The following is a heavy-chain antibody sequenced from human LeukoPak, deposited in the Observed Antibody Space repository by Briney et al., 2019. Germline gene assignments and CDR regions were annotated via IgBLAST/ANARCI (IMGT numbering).Heavy chain of an antibody. CDR2: IIPIFGSA. Sequence: ASVKVSCKASGGTFISYAISWVRQAPGQGLEWMGGIIPIFGSANYAHNFQGRVTITADESTTTAYMELSSLRYEDTAVYYCARVGDDIVAGGSWFDPWGQGTLVTVSS. J-gene: IGHJ5*02. CDR3: ARVGDDIVAGGSWFDP. V-gene: IGHV1-69*01. CDR1: GGTFISYA. D-gene: IGHD5-12*01.